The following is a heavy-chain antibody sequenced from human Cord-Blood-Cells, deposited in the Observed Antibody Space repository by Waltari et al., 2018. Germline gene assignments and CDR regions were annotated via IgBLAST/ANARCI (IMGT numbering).Heavy chain of an antibody. J-gene: IGHJ6*02. D-gene: IGHD6-6*01. V-gene: IGHV1-18*01. Sequence: QVQLVQSGAEVKKPGASVKVSCKASGYTFTSYGISWVRQAPGQGLEWMGWISADNGNTNYAQKLQGRVTMTTDTSTSTAYMELRSLRSDDTAVYYCARDILGTAARSYYYYYGMDVWGQGTTVTVSS. CDR1: GYTFTSYG. CDR3: ARDILGTAARSYYYYYGMDV. CDR2: ISADNGNT.